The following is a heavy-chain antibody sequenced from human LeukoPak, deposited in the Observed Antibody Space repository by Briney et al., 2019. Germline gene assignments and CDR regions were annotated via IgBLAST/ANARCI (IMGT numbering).Heavy chain of an antibody. CDR2: IYHSGST. CDR3: ALGYCSSTSCYENFDY. D-gene: IGHD2-2*01. J-gene: IGHJ4*02. CDR1: GYSISSGYY. Sequence: SETLSLTCAVSGYSISSGYYWGWIRQPPGKGLEWIGSIYHSGSTYYNPSLKSRVTISVDTSKNQFSLKLSSVTAADTAVYYCALGYCSSTSCYENFDYWGQGTLVTVSS. V-gene: IGHV4-38-2*01.